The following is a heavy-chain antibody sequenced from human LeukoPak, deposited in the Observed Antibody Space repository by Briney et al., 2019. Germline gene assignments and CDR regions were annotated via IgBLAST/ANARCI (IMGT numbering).Heavy chain of an antibody. CDR1: GFTFSSYT. J-gene: IGHJ4*02. D-gene: IGHD7-27*01. V-gene: IGHV3-23*01. Sequence: GGSLRLSCAASGFTFSSYTMSWVRQAPGKGLGWVSTITTSDGNTYYADSVKGRFTVSRDNSKSTLFLQMNSLRAEDTAVYYCAKDGGLWVSAHWGDSWGRGTLVTVSS. CDR3: AKDGGLWVSAHWGDS. CDR2: ITTSDGNT.